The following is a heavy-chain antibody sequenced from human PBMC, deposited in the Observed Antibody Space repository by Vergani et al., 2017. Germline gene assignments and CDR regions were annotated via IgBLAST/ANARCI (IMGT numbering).Heavy chain of an antibody. V-gene: IGHV3-30*18. CDR2: ISYDGSNK. D-gene: IGHD6-13*01. CDR1: GFTFSSYG. J-gene: IGHJ1*01. Sequence: QVQLVESGGGVVQPGRFLRLSCAASGFTFSSYGMHWVRQAPGKGLEWVAVISYDGSNKYYADSVKGRFTISRDNSKNTLYLQMNSLRAEDTAVYYCAKDPGIAAAGKGYFQHWGQGTLVTVSS. CDR3: AKDPGIAAAGKGYFQH.